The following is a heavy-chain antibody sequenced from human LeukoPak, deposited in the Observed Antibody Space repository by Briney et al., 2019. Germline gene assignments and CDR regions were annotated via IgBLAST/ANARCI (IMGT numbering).Heavy chain of an antibody. CDR3: AKQLGYCSDGSCYFPY. CDR2: IWYDGSNE. Sequence: PGRSLRLSCAASGFTFRSHGMHWVRQAPGKGLEWVAGIWYDGSNEDYADSVKGRFIISRDNSKSTLCLQMNSLRAEDTAVYYCAKQLGYCSDGSCYFPYWGQGTLVTVSS. CDR1: GFTFRSHG. V-gene: IGHV3-33*06. J-gene: IGHJ4*02. D-gene: IGHD2-15*01.